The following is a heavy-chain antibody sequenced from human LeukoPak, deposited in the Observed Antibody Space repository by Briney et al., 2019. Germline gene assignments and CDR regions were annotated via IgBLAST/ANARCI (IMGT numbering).Heavy chain of an antibody. CDR1: GFTFDDYA. CDR2: ISWNSGSI. CDR3: AKAALIYDSSGQYYFDY. Sequence: GGSLRLSCAASGFTFDDYAMHWVRQAPGKGLEWVSGISWNSGSIGYADSVKGRFTISRDNSKNSLYLQMNSLRTEDTALYYCAKAALIYDSSGQYYFDYWGQGTRVTVSS. V-gene: IGHV3-9*01. D-gene: IGHD3-22*01. J-gene: IGHJ4*02.